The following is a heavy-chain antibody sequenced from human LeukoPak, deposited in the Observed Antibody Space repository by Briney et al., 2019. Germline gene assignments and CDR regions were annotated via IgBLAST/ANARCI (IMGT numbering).Heavy chain of an antibody. CDR1: GFTFSSYG. J-gene: IGHJ4*02. D-gene: IGHD6-13*01. Sequence: GGSLRLSCAASGFTFSSYGMHWVRQAPGKGLEWVAVIWYDGSNKYYADSVKGRFTISRDNSKNTLYLQMNSLRAEDTAVYYCARGPRWTAAIDYWGQGTLVTVSS. CDR3: ARGPRWTAAIDY. V-gene: IGHV3-33*01. CDR2: IWYDGSNK.